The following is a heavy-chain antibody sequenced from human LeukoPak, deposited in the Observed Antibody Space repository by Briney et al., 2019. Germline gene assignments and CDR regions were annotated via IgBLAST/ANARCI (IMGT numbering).Heavy chain of an antibody. V-gene: IGHV1-2*02. CDR3: ARVRKTDVVVPAAYVFDY. CDR1: GYTFTGYY. CDR2: INPNSGGT. Sequence: ASVKVSCKASGYTFTGYYMRWVRQAPGQGLEWMGWINPNSGGTNYAQKFQGRVTMTRDTSISTAYMELSRLRSDDTAVYYCARVRKTDVVVPAAYVFDYWGQGTLVTVSS. D-gene: IGHD2-2*01. J-gene: IGHJ4*02.